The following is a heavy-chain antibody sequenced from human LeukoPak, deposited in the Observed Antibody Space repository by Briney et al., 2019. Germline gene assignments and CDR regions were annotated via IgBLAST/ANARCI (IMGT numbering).Heavy chain of an antibody. CDR1: GFTVSSNF. J-gene: IGHJ6*02. CDR3: ARRPDYYYGMDV. CDR2: IYSGGST. Sequence: GGSLRLSCIASGFTVSSNFMSWVRQAPGKGLEWVSVIYSGGSTYYADSVKGRFTISRDNSKNTLYLQMNSLRAEDTAVYYCARRPDYYYGMDVWGQGTTVTVSS. V-gene: IGHV3-53*01.